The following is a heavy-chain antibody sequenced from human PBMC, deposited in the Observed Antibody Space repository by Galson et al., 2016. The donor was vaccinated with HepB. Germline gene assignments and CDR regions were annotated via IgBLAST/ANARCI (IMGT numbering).Heavy chain of an antibody. CDR2: IYYSGST. CDR3: ARDQWLDHYHYYGMDV. V-gene: IGHV4-59*01. CDR1: GASISSSY. D-gene: IGHD6-19*01. J-gene: IGHJ6*02. Sequence: LSLTCTVSGASISSSYWSWIRQPPGKGLEWIGYIYYSGSTRYNPSLKSRVTISVDTSKNQFSLKVSSVTAADTAVYYCARDQWLDHYHYYGMDVWGQGATVTISS.